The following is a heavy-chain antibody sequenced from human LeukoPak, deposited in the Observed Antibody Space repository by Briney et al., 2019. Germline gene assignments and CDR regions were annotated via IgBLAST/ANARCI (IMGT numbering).Heavy chain of an antibody. CDR2: ISAYNGNT. V-gene: IGHV1-18*01. CDR3: ARVRDSSSWYGPDWFDP. CDR1: GYTFTSYG. J-gene: IGHJ5*02. D-gene: IGHD6-13*01. Sequence: ASVTVSCKASGYTFTSYGISWVRQAPGQGREWMGLISAYNGNTNYAQKLQCRVTMTADTSTSTAYMELRSLRSDDTAVYYCARVRDSSSWYGPDWFDPWGQGTLVTVSS.